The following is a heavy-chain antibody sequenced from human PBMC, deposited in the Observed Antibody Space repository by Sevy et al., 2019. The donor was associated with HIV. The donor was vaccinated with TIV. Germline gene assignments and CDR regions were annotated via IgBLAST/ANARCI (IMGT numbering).Heavy chain of an antibody. CDR1: GFTFSTFG. V-gene: IGHV3-30*18. Sequence: GGSLRLSCAASGFTFSTFGLHWVRQAPGKGLEWVAFISYDGSSNYYADSVQGRFTISGDNSKNTLYLQMNSLRAEDTAVYYCAKDPHRRYDAWCMDVWGQGTTVTVSS. D-gene: IGHD5-12*01. J-gene: IGHJ6*02. CDR2: ISYDGSSN. CDR3: AKDPHRRYDAWCMDV.